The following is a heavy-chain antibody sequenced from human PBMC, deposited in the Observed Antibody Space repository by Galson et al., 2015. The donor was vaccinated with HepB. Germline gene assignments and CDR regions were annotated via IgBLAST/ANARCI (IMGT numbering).Heavy chain of an antibody. CDR2: IYYAGTS. CDR1: GGSIITSRNY. V-gene: IGHV4-39*01. D-gene: IGHD2-2*01. Sequence: SETLSLTCTVSGGSIITSRNYWGWIRQPPGTGLEWIGGIYYAGTSHYYSSFNCLLTLSLSTSMNQFSLSLTSVTAADKAGSYCARPHCCRNASCSAAYEYCGQGILVTASS. CDR3: ARPHCCRNASCSAAYEY. J-gene: IGHJ4*02.